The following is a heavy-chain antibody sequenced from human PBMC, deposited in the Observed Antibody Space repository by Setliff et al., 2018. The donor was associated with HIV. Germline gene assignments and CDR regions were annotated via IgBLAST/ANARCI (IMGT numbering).Heavy chain of an antibody. J-gene: IGHJ3*02. V-gene: IGHV4-4*08. CDR2: IYTSGST. D-gene: IGHD3-10*01. Sequence: SETLSLTCTVSGGSISSYYWSWIRQPPGKGLEWIGYIYTSGSTNYDSSLKSRVTISVDTSKNQFSLKLSSVTAADTAVYYCALTGSPGAFDIWGQGTMVTVSS. CDR1: GGSISSYY. CDR3: ALTGSPGAFDI.